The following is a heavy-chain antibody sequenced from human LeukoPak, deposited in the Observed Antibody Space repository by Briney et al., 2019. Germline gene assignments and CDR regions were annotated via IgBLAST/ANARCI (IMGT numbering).Heavy chain of an antibody. CDR2: IDWDDDK. J-gene: IGHJ4*02. CDR1: GFSLSTSGMR. V-gene: IGHV2-70*04. D-gene: IGHD3-22*01. CDR3: ARGPVDYYDRSGHFDY. Sequence: ESGPALVKPTQTLTLTCTFSGFSLSTSGMRVSWIRQPPGKALEWLARIDWDDDKFYSTSLKTRLTISKDTSKNQVVLTMTNMDPVDTATYYCARGPVDYYDRSGHFDYWGQGTLVTVSS.